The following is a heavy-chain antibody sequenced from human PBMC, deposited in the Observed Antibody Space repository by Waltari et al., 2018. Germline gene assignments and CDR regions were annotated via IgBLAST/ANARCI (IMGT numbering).Heavy chain of an antibody. CDR1: GFTFSSNW. Sequence: EVQLVESGGGLVQPGGSLRLSCAASGFTFSSNWMYWVRQTPGKGLVWVAGMNSDGSSTSYADSVKGRVTISRDNAKNTLYLQMNSLRAEDTAVYYCVRDSSGTYWGQGTQVTVSS. D-gene: IGHD3-22*01. CDR2: MNSDGSST. J-gene: IGHJ4*02. CDR3: VRDSSGTY. V-gene: IGHV3-74*01.